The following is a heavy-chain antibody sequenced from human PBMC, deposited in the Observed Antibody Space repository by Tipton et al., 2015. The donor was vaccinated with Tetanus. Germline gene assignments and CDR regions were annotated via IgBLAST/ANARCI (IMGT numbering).Heavy chain of an antibody. J-gene: IGHJ3*01. V-gene: IGHV4-39*01. D-gene: IGHD4-17*01. CDR2: IYHSGSS. CDR3: ARPSTTVTPRAFDV. CDR1: GASMSSSSYY. Sequence: TLSLTCNVSGASMSSSSYYWDWIRQPPGKGLEWIGSIYHSGSSYYNPSLESRVTISLDTSKNRFSLKLTSVTAADAAVYYCARPSTTVTPRAFDVWGQGTMVTVSS.